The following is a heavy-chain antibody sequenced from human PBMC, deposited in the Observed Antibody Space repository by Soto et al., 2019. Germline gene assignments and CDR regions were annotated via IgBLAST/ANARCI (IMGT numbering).Heavy chain of an antibody. CDR2: ISSSSSYI. J-gene: IGHJ5*02. D-gene: IGHD2-15*01. CDR3: ARDLGVAPPHWFDP. CDR1: GFTFSTYT. Sequence: PGGSLRLSCAASGFTFSTYTMNWVRQAPGKGLEWVSSISSSSSYIYYSDSLKGRFTISRDNAKNSLYLQMNSLRAEDTAVYFCARDLGVAPPHWFDPWGQGTLVTVSS. V-gene: IGHV3-21*01.